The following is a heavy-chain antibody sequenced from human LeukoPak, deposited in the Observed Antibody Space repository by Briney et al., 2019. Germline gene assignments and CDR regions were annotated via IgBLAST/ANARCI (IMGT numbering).Heavy chain of an antibody. D-gene: IGHD3-22*01. CDR3: ATSRITMIEDYMDF. CDR2: ISYDGNTK. V-gene: IGHV3-30*04. J-gene: IGHJ6*03. Sequence: PGGSLRLSCLGSGFTFRNYPMYWVRQAPGKGLEWMAVISYDGNTKYYADSVKGRFTLSRDNSKNKVYLQVDSLRSEDTAVYFCATSRITMIEDYMDFWGRGTAVTVSS. CDR1: GFTFRNYP.